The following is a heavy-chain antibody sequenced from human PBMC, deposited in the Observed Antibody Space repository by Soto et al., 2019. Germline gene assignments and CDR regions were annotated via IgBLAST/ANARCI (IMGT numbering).Heavy chain of an antibody. D-gene: IGHD3-10*01. CDR2: INHSGST. J-gene: IGHJ6*02. Sequence: SETLSLACAVYGGSFSGYYWSWIRQPPGKGLEWIGEINHSGSTNYNPSLKSRVTISVDTSKNQFSLKLSSVTAADTAVYYCARPLRYYGSGSHYYYYYGMDVWGQGTTVTVSS. V-gene: IGHV4-34*01. CDR3: ARPLRYYGSGSHYYYYYGMDV. CDR1: GGSFSGYY.